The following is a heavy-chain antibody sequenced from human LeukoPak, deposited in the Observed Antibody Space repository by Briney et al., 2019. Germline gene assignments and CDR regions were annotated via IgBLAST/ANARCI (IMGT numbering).Heavy chain of an antibody. CDR3: AKPRGYSYGPFDY. CDR1: GFTFSSYG. V-gene: IGHV3-30*18. D-gene: IGHD5-18*01. J-gene: IGHJ4*02. CDR2: ISYDGSNK. Sequence: PGGSLRLSCAASGFTFSSYGMHWVRQAPGKGLEWVAVISYDGSNKYYADSVKGRFTISRDNSKNTLYLQMNSLRPEDTAVYYRAKPRGYSYGPFDYCGQGTLVTVSS.